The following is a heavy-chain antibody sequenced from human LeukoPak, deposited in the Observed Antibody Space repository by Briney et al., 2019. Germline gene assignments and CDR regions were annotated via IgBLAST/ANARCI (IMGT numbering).Heavy chain of an antibody. CDR2: IYPGDSGT. J-gene: IGHJ4*02. Sequence: GESLKISCKGSGYSFTSYWIGWVRQMPGKGLEWMGIIYPGDSGTRYSPSFQGQVTISADVSISTAYLQWSSLKASDTAMYYCARSRSRNGWYYYFDYWGQGTLVTVSS. CDR1: GYSFTSYW. V-gene: IGHV5-51*01. D-gene: IGHD6-19*01. CDR3: ARSRSRNGWYYYFDY.